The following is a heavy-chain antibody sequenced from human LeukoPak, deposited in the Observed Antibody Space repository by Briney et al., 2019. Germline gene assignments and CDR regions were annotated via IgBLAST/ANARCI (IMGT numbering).Heavy chain of an antibody. CDR2: INHSGST. Sequence: PSETLSLTCAVYGGSFSGYYWSWIRPPPGKGLEWIGEINHSGSTNYNPSLKRRVTISVDTSKNQFSLKLSSVTAADTAVYYCARALWFGTWGQGTLVTVSS. CDR3: ARALWFGT. V-gene: IGHV4-34*01. J-gene: IGHJ4*02. CDR1: GGSFSGYY. D-gene: IGHD3-10*01.